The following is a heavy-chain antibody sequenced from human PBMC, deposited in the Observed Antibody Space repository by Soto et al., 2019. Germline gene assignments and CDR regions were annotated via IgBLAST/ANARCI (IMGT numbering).Heavy chain of an antibody. D-gene: IGHD3-16*01. CDR1: GGSISSYY. J-gene: IGHJ6*02. Sequence: QVQLQESGPGLVKPSETLSLTCTVSGGSISSYYWSWIRQPPGKGLEWIGYIYYSGSTNYNPSLKSRVTISVDTSKNQFSLKLSSVTAADTAVYYCARLGGGAYYYYYGMDVWGQGTTVTVSS. CDR2: IYYSGST. V-gene: IGHV4-59*01. CDR3: ARLGGGAYYYYYGMDV.